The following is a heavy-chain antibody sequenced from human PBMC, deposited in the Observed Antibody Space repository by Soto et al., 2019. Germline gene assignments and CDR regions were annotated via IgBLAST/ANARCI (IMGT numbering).Heavy chain of an antibody. D-gene: IGHD6-19*01. CDR2: IYYSGST. Sequence: SETLSLTCTVSGGSISSNGYYWGWIRQPPGKGLEWIGNIYYSGSTYYNPSLESRVTISVDTSKNQFSLKLSSVTAPDTAFYYCARSGGSYRAFGYWGQGTLVTVSS. V-gene: IGHV4-39*01. CDR1: GGSISSNGYY. J-gene: IGHJ4*02. CDR3: ARSGGSYRAFGY.